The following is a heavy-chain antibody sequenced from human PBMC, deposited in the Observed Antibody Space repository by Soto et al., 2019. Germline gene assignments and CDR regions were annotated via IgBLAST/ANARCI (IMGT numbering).Heavy chain of an antibody. CDR2: IKQDESEK. Sequence: ESGGGLVQPGGSLRLSCVASGFTLSTYWMNWVRQAPGKGLEWVANIKQDESEKYYVDSVKGRFTISTDNAKNSLYLQLNSLGAEDAAVYYGAGGGGEDYDTSGGGRMDVWGQGTTVTVSS. CDR1: GFTLSTYW. V-gene: IGHV3-7*01. J-gene: IGHJ6*02. CDR3: AGGGGEDYDTSGGGRMDV. D-gene: IGHD3-22*01.